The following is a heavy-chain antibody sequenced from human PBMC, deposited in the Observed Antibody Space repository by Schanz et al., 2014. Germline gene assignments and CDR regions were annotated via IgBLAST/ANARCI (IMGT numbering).Heavy chain of an antibody. CDR1: GFTFSDHY. V-gene: IGHV3-23*04. D-gene: IGHD3-10*01. J-gene: IGHJ5*01. Sequence: EVQLVESGGGMVQPGGSLRLSCAASGFTFSDHYMDWVRQAPGKGLEWVSAISGSGASTYYADSVKGRFTISRDNSKTTLYLQMNSLRAEDTAVYYCAKDFTDSGIFFNSWGQGTLVSVSS. CDR2: ISGSGAST. CDR3: AKDFTDSGIFFNS.